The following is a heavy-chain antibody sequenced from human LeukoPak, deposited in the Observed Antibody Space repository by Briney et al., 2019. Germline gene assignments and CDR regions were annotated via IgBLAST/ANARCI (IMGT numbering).Heavy chain of an antibody. CDR3: ARSIGGDWFDP. D-gene: IGHD3-16*01. CDR2: INSDGSST. V-gene: IGHV3-74*01. Sequence: GGSLILSCAASGFTFSSYWVHWVRQAPGKGLVWVSRINSDGSSTSYADSVKGRFTIPRDNAKNTLYLQMNSLRAEDTAVYYCARSIGGDWFDPWGQGTLVTVSS. CDR1: GFTFSSYW. J-gene: IGHJ5*02.